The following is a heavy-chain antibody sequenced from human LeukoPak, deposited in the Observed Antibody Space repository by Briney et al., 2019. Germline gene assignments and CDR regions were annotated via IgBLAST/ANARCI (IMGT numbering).Heavy chain of an antibody. Sequence: GASVKVSCKASGYTFTGYYRHWMRQAPGQGLEWIGCINPNSGGTNYAQKFQGRVTMTKDTSISTSYMKLSRLRSEDTAVYYCARADQHYYYYYMDVWGKGTTVTVSS. V-gene: IGHV1-2*02. CDR2: INPNSGGT. J-gene: IGHJ6*03. CDR3: ARADQHYYYYYMDV. CDR1: GYTFTGYY.